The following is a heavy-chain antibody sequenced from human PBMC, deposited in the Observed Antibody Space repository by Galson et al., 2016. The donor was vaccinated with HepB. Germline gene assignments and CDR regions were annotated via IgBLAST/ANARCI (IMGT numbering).Heavy chain of an antibody. Sequence: SVKVSCKASGYTFINYNMHWVRQAPGQRLEWMGWINIGDDNTKYSQKFQGRVTITRDSSARTVYMELSSLGSEDTAVYYCAREYSGYAGRLYYSGMDVWGQGTTVTVSS. CDR2: INIGDDNT. D-gene: IGHD5-12*01. J-gene: IGHJ6*02. CDR1: GYTFINYN. V-gene: IGHV1-3*04. CDR3: AREYSGYAGRLYYSGMDV.